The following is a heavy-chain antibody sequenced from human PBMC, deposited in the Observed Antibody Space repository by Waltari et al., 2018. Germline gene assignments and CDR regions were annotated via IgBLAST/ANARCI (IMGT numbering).Heavy chain of an antibody. Sequence: QVQLQQWGAGLLKPSETLSLTCAVYGGSFSGYYWSWIRQPPGKGLEWIGEINHSGIANYNPSLKSRVTISVDTSKNQFSLKLSSVTAADTAVYYCARVRTIFGVVISWFDPWGQGTLVTVSS. D-gene: IGHD3-3*01. J-gene: IGHJ5*02. CDR1: GGSFSGYY. CDR2: INHSGIA. CDR3: ARVRTIFGVVISWFDP. V-gene: IGHV4-34*01.